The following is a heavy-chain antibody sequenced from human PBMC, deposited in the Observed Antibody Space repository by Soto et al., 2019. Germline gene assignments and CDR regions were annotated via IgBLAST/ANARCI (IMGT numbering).Heavy chain of an antibody. Sequence: GGSLRLSCAASGFTFSSYWMHWVRQAPGKGLVWVSRINSDGSSTSYADSVKGRFTISRDNAKNTLYLQMNSLRAEDTAVYYCARETITIFGVVIDYWGQGTLVTVSS. CDR2: INSDGSST. V-gene: IGHV3-74*01. CDR3: ARETITIFGVVIDY. CDR1: GFTFSSYW. D-gene: IGHD3-3*01. J-gene: IGHJ4*02.